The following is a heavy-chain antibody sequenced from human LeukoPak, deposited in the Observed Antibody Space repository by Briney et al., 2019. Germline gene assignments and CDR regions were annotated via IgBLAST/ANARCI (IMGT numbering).Heavy chain of an antibody. Sequence: SETLSLTCAVYGGSFSGYYWSWIRQPPGKGLEWIGEINHSGSTNYNPSLKSRVTISVDTSKNQFSLKLSSVTAADTAVYYCARVASGWYTNYFDYWGQGTLVTVSS. J-gene: IGHJ4*02. CDR3: ARVASGWYTNYFDY. D-gene: IGHD6-19*01. V-gene: IGHV4-34*01. CDR1: GGSFSGYY. CDR2: INHSGST.